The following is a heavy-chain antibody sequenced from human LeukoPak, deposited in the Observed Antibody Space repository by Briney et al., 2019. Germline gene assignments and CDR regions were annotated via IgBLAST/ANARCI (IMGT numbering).Heavy chain of an antibody. J-gene: IGHJ4*02. D-gene: IGHD2-21*02. V-gene: IGHV3-66*04. CDR2: IYSGGST. CDR3: ARPKVVVTPTYYFDY. Sequence: PGGSLRLSCAASGFTVSSNYMSWVRQAPGKGLEWVSVIYSGGSTYYADSVKGRFTISRDNSKNTLYLQMSSLRLEDTAVYYCARPKVVVTPTYYFDYWGQGTLVTVSS. CDR1: GFTVSSNY.